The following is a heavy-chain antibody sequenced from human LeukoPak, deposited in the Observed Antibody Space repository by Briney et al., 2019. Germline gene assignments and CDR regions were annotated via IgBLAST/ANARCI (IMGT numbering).Heavy chain of an antibody. Sequence: ASVKVSCEASGYSFTSYYIHWVRQAPGQGLEWMGIINPSGGSTSYAQKFQGRVTMTRDTSTSTVYMELSSLRSEDTAVYYCARGMRMVRGVIREYYFDSWGQGTLVTVSS. V-gene: IGHV1-46*01. CDR1: GYSFTSYY. D-gene: IGHD3-10*01. CDR2: INPSGGST. J-gene: IGHJ4*02. CDR3: ARGMRMVRGVIREYYFDS.